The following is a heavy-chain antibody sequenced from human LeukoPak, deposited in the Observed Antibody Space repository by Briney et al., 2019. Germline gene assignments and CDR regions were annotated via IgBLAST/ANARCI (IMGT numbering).Heavy chain of an antibody. CDR3: ARGLAVAGFNY. Sequence: GGSLRLSCAASGFTFSSSWMHWVRQAPGTGLVWVSRINSDGSSTSYADSVKGRFTFSRDNADNTLYLQMNSLRAEDTAVYYCARGLAVAGFNYWGQGTLVTVSS. D-gene: IGHD6-19*01. V-gene: IGHV3-74*01. J-gene: IGHJ4*02. CDR1: GFTFSSSW. CDR2: INSDGSST.